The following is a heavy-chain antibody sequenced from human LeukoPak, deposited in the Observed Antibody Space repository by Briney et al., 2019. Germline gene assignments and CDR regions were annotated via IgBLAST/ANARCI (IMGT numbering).Heavy chain of an antibody. J-gene: IGHJ4*02. D-gene: IGHD5-18*01. V-gene: IGHV1-18*01. Sequence: ASVTVSCKASGYTFTSYGMSWVRQAPGQGLEWMGWISAYNGNTNYAQKLQGRVTMTTDTSTSTAYMELRSLRSDDTAVYYCARSLGYSYGPPPGYWGQGTLVTVSS. CDR1: GYTFTSYG. CDR2: ISAYNGNT. CDR3: ARSLGYSYGPPPGY.